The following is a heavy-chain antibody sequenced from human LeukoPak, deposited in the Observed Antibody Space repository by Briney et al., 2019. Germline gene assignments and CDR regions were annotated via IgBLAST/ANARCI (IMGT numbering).Heavy chain of an antibody. CDR2: ISGSGGST. V-gene: IGHV3-23*01. CDR1: GFTFSSYA. Sequence: GGSLRLSCAASGFTFSSYAMSWVRQAPGKGLEWVSAISGSGGSTYYADSVKGRFTISRDNSKNTLYLQMNSLRAEDTAVYYCASPKTKYSSSWWDFDYWGQGTLVTVSS. D-gene: IGHD6-13*01. CDR3: ASPKTKYSSSWWDFDY. J-gene: IGHJ4*02.